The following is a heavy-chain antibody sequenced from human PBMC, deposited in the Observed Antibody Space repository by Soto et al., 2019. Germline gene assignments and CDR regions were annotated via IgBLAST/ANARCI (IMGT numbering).Heavy chain of an antibody. CDR1: GGSVNNYA. J-gene: IGHJ4*02. D-gene: IGHD3-10*01. Sequence: SVKVSCKASGGSVNNYAFSWVRQAPGQGLEWLGGIIPWVDTTEYAQRFLGKVTITADEATSAVYLELNSLRSEETAGYYGARVFNSGVTLIRGSVITGPHEDWGQGTLVTVSS. V-gene: IGHV1-69*13. CDR2: IIPWVDTT. CDR3: ARVFNSGVTLIRGSVITGPHED.